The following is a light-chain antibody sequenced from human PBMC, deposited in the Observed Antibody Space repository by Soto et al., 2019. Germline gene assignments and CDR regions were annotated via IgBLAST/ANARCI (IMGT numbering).Light chain of an antibody. CDR1: XSDVGSYNL. Sequence: QSALTQPASVSGSPGQSITISCTGTXSDVGSYNLVSWYQQHPGKAPKLMIYEGSKRPSGVSNRFSGSKSGNTASLTISGLQAEDEADYYCCSYAGSSTFGNYVFGTGTKVTVL. J-gene: IGLJ1*01. V-gene: IGLV2-23*03. CDR3: CSYAGSSTFGNYV. CDR2: EGS.